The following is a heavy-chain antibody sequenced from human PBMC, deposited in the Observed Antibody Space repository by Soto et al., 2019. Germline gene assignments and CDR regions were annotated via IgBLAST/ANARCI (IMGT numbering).Heavy chain of an antibody. D-gene: IGHD1-26*01. CDR3: ARQGSWPYYYYGLDV. Sequence: QVQLVQSGPEVKKPGASVKVSCEASGYTFTTSGISWVRQAPGQGLEWMGWISTYNGDTNSAQKFQGRVTMTADTPTGTAYMELMRLKSDDTAVYYCARQGSWPYYYYGLDVWGQGTTVTVSS. V-gene: IGHV1-18*01. CDR1: GYTFTTSG. CDR2: ISTYNGDT. J-gene: IGHJ6*02.